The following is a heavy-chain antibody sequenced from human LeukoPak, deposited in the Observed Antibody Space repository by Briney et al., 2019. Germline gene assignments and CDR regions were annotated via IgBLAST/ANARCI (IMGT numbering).Heavy chain of an antibody. CDR2: INPSGGST. V-gene: IGHV1-46*01. J-gene: IGHJ4*02. D-gene: IGHD3-22*01. Sequence: ASVKVSCKASGYTFTSYYMHWVRQAPGQGLEWMGIINPSGGSTSYAQKFQGRVTMTRDTSTSTVYMELRSLRSDDTAVYYCARDRGNYDSSDPLDYWGQGTLVTVSS. CDR1: GYTFTSYY. CDR3: ARDRGNYDSSDPLDY.